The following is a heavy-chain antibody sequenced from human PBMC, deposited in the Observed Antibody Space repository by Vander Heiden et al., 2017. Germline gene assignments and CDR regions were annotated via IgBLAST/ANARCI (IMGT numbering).Heavy chain of an antibody. Sequence: QVQLVESGGGVVTPGRSLRPPCAASGFPFSSHGMHWVRQAPGKGLEWVAVISYDGSNKYYADSVKCRVTISRDNSKNTLYLQMNSLRAEDTPVDYCAKDEYGIWTCYFASFDYWGHGTLVTVSS. CDR2: ISYDGSNK. D-gene: IGHD3-9*01. J-gene: IGHJ4*01. V-gene: IGHV3-30*18. CDR3: AKDEYGIWTCYFASFDY. CDR1: GFPFSSHG.